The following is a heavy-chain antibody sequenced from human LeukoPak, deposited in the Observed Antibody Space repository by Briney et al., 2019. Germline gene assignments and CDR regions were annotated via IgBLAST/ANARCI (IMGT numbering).Heavy chain of an antibody. V-gene: IGHV3-30*02. Sequence: GGSLRLSCAASGFTFSSYGMHWVRQAPGKGLEWVAFIRYDGSNKYYADSVKGRFTISRDNSKSTLYLQMNSLRAEDTAVYYCAKDRLLWFGELLPPYYFDYWGQGTLVTVSS. CDR1: GFTFSSYG. CDR2: IRYDGSNK. J-gene: IGHJ4*02. CDR3: AKDRLLWFGELLPPYYFDY. D-gene: IGHD3-10*01.